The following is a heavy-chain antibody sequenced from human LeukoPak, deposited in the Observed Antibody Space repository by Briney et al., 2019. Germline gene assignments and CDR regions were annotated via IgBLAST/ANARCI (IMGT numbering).Heavy chain of an antibody. V-gene: IGHV3-23*01. CDR2: IGGGAGNT. CDR3: AKGWKAAGFDY. Sequence: PGGSLRLSCAASGFTFSSYGMSWVRQAPGKGLQWVSAIGGGAGNTYYADSVKGRFTISRDNSKNTLYLQMNSLRAEDTAIYYCAKGWKAAGFDYWGQGTLGTVSS. J-gene: IGHJ4*02. CDR1: GFTFSSYG. D-gene: IGHD6-13*01.